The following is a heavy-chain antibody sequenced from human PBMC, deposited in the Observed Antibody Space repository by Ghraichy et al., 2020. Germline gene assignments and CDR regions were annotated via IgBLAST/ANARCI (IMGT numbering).Heavy chain of an antibody. CDR2: INHSGST. J-gene: IGHJ5*02. CDR1: GGSFSGYY. V-gene: IGHV4-34*01. CDR3: ARGLGYFDWLLRSNWFDP. D-gene: IGHD3-9*01. Sequence: SETLSLTCAVYGGSFSGYYWSWIRQPPGKGLEWIGEINHSGSTNYNPSLKSRVTISVDTSKNQFSLKLSSVTAADTAVYYCARGLGYFDWLLRSNWFDPWGQGTLVTVSS.